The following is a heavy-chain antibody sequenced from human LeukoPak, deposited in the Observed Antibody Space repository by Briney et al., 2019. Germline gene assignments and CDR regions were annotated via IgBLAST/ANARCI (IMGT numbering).Heavy chain of an antibody. CDR1: GGSISSYY. D-gene: IGHD3-22*01. Sequence: SETLSLTCTVSGGSISSYYWSWIRQPPGKGLEWIGYIYYSESTNYNPSLKSRVTISVDTSKNQFSLKLSSVTAADTAVYYCARGAHSSGHYPRYFDLWGRGTLVTVSS. CDR2: IYYSEST. J-gene: IGHJ2*01. V-gene: IGHV4-59*01. CDR3: ARGAHSSGHYPRYFDL.